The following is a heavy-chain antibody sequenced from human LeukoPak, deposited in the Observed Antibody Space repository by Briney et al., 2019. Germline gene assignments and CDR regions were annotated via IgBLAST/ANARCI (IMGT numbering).Heavy chain of an antibody. CDR1: GFTFSNYA. CDR3: AIGDSLGELSSSFEY. V-gene: IGHV3-30*04. D-gene: IGHD3-16*02. J-gene: IGHJ4*02. Sequence: GRSLRLSCAASGFTFSNYAMHWVRQAPDKGLEWVAVVSYDGSNKYYADSVKGRFTVSRDNSKNTLYLQMNSLRAEDTAVSYCAIGDSLGELSSSFEYWGQGTLVTYSS. CDR2: VSYDGSNK.